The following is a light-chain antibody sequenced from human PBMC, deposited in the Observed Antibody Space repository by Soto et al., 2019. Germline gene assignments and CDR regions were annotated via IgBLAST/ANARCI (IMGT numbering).Light chain of an antibody. Sequence: EIVLTQSPVTLSLSPGERATLSCRASQSVSSSYLGWYQQKPGQAPRLLIYGASSRATGIPDRFSGSGSGTDFSLTISRLEPEDFAVYYCQLSGSSSPTWTFGQGTKVDIK. J-gene: IGKJ1*01. CDR2: GAS. V-gene: IGKV3-20*01. CDR3: QLSGSSSPTWT. CDR1: QSVSSSY.